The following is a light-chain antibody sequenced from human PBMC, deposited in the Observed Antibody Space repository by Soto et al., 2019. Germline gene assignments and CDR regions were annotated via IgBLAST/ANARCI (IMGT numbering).Light chain of an antibody. CDR1: SSNIGRNT. V-gene: IGLV1-44*01. CDR3: AAWDDSLNGMV. CDR2: SDN. J-gene: IGLJ2*01. Sequence: QSVLTQPPSASGTPGQRVTISCSGSSSNIGRNTVNWYQQLPGTAPKLLIYSDNQRPSGVPDQFSVSKSGTSVSLAISGLQSDDEADYYCAAWDDSLNGMVFGGGTKLTVL.